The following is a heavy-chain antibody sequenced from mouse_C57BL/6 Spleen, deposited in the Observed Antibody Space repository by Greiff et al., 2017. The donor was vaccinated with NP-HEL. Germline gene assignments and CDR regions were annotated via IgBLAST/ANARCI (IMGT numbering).Heavy chain of an antibody. CDR3: TTFDYDLDY. Sequence: VHVKQSGAELVRPGASVKLSCTASGFNIKDDYMHWVKQRPEQGLEWIGWIDPENGDTEYASKFQGKATITADTSSNTAYLQLSSLTSEDTAVYYCTTFDYDLDYWGQGTTLTVSS. D-gene: IGHD2-4*01. CDR1: GFNIKDDY. V-gene: IGHV14-4*01. J-gene: IGHJ2*01. CDR2: IDPENGDT.